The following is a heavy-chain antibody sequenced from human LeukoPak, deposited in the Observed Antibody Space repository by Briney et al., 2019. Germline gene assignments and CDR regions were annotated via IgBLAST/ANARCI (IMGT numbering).Heavy chain of an antibody. J-gene: IGHJ3*02. V-gene: IGHV3-21*01. CDR3: ARDLYYYDSSGYYDAFDI. CDR1: GFTFSSYS. D-gene: IGHD3-22*01. CDR2: ISSGSSYI. Sequence: GGSLRLSCAASGFTFSSYSMNWVRQAPGKGLEWVSSISSGSSYIYYADSVKGRFTISRDNAKNSLYLQMNSLRAEDTAVYYCARDLYYYDSSGYYDAFDIWGQGTMVTVSS.